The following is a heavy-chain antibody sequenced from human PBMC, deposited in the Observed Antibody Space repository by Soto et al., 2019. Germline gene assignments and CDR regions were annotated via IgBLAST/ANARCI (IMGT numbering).Heavy chain of an antibody. CDR3: ARETSSSWYWYYYGMDV. Sequence: QVQLQESGPGLVKPSQTLSLTCTVSGGSISSGGYYWNWIRQHPGKGLEWIGYIYYSGSTYYNPSLKRRVTISVDTSKDQFSLKLSSVTAADTAVYYCARETSSSWYWYYYGMDVWGQGTTVTVSS. V-gene: IGHV4-31*03. CDR1: GGSISSGGYY. D-gene: IGHD6-13*01. CDR2: IYYSGST. J-gene: IGHJ6*02.